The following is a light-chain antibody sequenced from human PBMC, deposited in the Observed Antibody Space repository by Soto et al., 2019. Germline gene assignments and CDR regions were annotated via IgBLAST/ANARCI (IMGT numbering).Light chain of an antibody. J-gene: IGLJ1*01. Sequence: QSALTQPASVSGAPGQSITISCTGTSSDVGDYNYVSWYQQHPGKAPKLMIYEVSNRPSGVSNRFSGSKSGNTASLTISGLQAEDEADYYCSSFTSTSPLVFGTGTQVTVL. CDR3: SSFTSTSPLV. CDR2: EVS. V-gene: IGLV2-14*01. CDR1: SSDVGDYNY.